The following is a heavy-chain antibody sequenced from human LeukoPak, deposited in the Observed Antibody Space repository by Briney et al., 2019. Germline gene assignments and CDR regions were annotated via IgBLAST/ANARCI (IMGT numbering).Heavy chain of an antibody. CDR1: GXSISSNY. D-gene: IGHD3-22*01. J-gene: IGHJ3*02. Sequence: SETLSLTCTVAGXSISSNYRSWIRQPPGKGLEWIGYIHNSGSTNYNPSLKSRVTISVDTSKKQFSLKLSSVTAADTAVYYCARCRSYDSSGYCDAVDIWGQGTMVTVSS. V-gene: IGHV4-59*01. CDR3: ARCRSYDSSGYCDAVDI. CDR2: IHNSGST.